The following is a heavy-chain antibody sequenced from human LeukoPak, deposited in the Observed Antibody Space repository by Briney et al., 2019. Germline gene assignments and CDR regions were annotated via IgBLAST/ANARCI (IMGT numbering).Heavy chain of an antibody. Sequence: GRSLRLSCAASGFTFSSYGMHWVRQAPGKGLEWVAVIWYDGSNKYYADSVKGRFTISRDNSKDTLYLQMNSLSAEDTAVYYCASHPGATGYWGQGTLVTVSS. V-gene: IGHV3-33*01. CDR3: ASHPGATGY. CDR2: IWYDGSNK. J-gene: IGHJ4*02. CDR1: GFTFSSYG. D-gene: IGHD1-26*01.